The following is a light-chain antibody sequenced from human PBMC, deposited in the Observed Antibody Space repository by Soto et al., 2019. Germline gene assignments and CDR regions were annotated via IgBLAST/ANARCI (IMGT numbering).Light chain of an antibody. V-gene: IGKV3D-20*02. CDR2: GAS. CDR1: QSDSSTY. CDR3: QQRSNWPRWT. Sequence: EIVLTQSPGTLSLSPGDRATLSCRASQSDSSTYLIWYQQKPGQAPRLLIYGASSRATGVPDRFSGGGSGTDFTLTISSLEPEDFAVYYCQQRSNWPRWTFGQGTKVDIK. J-gene: IGKJ1*01.